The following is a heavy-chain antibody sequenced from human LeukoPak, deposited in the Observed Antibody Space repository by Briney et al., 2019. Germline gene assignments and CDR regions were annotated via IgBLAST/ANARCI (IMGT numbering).Heavy chain of an antibody. Sequence: PAGTLRLSSAAAGFTFSSYGMHWDPPAQGKGLEWGAVISYDGSNKYYADSVKGRFTISRDNSKNTLYLQMNSLRAEDTAVYYCAKAPRLLWFGEYDYWGQGTLVTVSS. CDR1: GFTFSSYG. CDR3: AKAPRLLWFGEYDY. J-gene: IGHJ4*02. D-gene: IGHD3-10*01. V-gene: IGHV3-30*18. CDR2: ISYDGSNK.